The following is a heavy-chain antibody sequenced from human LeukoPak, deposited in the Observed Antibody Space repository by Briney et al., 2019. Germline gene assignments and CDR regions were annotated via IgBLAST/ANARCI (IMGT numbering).Heavy chain of an antibody. CDR3: ARDGGGGYNLDY. V-gene: IGHV1-46*01. J-gene: IGHJ4*02. CDR2: INPGGDNT. CDR1: GYTFTKSY. Sequence: ASVKVSCKASGYTFTKSYIHWVRQAPGQRLEWMGLINPGGDNTDYAQNFQGRLTMTSDTSARTVYMELSSLRSEDTAVYYCARDGGGGYNLDYWGQGTLVTVSS. D-gene: IGHD5-24*01.